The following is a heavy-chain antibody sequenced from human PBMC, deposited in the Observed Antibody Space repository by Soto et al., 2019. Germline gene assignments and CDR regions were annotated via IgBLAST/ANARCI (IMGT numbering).Heavy chain of an antibody. CDR1: GFTFSSYS. D-gene: IGHD6-19*01. J-gene: IGHJ6*02. CDR3: ARDGSGWYPNGMDV. CDR2: ISSSSSYI. V-gene: IGHV3-21*01. Sequence: LRLSCAASGFTFSSYSMNWVRQAPGKGLEWVSSISSSSSYIYYADSVKGRFTISRDNAKNSLYLQMNSLRAEDTAVYYCARDGSGWYPNGMDVWGQGTTVTVSS.